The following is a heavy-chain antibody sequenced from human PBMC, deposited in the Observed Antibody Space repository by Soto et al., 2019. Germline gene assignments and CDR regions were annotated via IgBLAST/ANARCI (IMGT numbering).Heavy chain of an antibody. D-gene: IGHD3-16*01. Sequence: GGSLRLSCAASGFTFSSYAMHWVRQAPGKGLEWVAVISYDGSNKYYADSVKGRFTISRDNSKNTLYLQMNSLRAEDTAVYYFARDRTGGTGAFDISGQGTMVTGS. J-gene: IGHJ3*02. CDR1: GFTFSSYA. CDR2: ISYDGSNK. V-gene: IGHV3-30-3*01. CDR3: ARDRTGGTGAFDI.